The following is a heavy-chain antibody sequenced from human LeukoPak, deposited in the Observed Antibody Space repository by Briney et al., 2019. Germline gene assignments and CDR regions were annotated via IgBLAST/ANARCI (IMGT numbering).Heavy chain of an antibody. V-gene: IGHV3-30*02. CDR1: GFTFSSYG. Sequence: GGSLRLSCAASGFTFSSYGMHWVRQAPGKGLEWVVFIRYDGSNKYYADSVKGRFTISRDNSKNTLYLQMNSLRAEDTAVYYCAKALGGYYDTSFDYWGQGTTVTVSS. D-gene: IGHD3-22*01. CDR2: IRYDGSNK. J-gene: IGHJ4*03. CDR3: AKALGGYYDTSFDY.